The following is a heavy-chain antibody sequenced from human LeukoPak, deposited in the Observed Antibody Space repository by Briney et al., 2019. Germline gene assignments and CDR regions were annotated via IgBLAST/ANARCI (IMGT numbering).Heavy chain of an antibody. V-gene: IGHV5-51*01. CDR1: GYSFITSW. Sequence: GESLKISCKGSGYSFITSWIAWVRQMPGKGLEWMGIIYPGDSDTRYSPSFQGQVTISADKSINTAYLQWSSLKASDTAMYYCARANTIRGDSPDYWGQGTLVTVSS. CDR3: ARANTIRGDSPDY. CDR2: IYPGDSDT. D-gene: IGHD6-13*01. J-gene: IGHJ4*02.